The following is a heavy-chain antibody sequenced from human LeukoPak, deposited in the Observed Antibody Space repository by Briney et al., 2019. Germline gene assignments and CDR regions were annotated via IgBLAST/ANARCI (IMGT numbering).Heavy chain of an antibody. CDR1: GFPFSRYA. CDR2: ISSDGDST. D-gene: IGHD3-10*01. V-gene: IGHV3-64*01. J-gene: IGHJ4*02. CDR3: ARKYGSGTYYDY. Sequence: PGGSLRLSCAASGFPFSRYAMHWVRQAPGKGLEYVSAISSDGDSTYYANSVKGRFTISRDSSKNTLFLQMGSLRAEDMAVYYCARKYGSGTYYDYWGQGTLVTVSS.